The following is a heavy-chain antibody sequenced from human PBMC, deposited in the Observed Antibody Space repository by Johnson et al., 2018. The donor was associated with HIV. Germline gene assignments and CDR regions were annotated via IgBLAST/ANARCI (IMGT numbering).Heavy chain of an antibody. Sequence: VQLVESGGGLVQPGGSLRLACAASGFTVSRNYMSWVRQAPGKGLEWVSVIGTAGDTYYPGSVTGRFTISREKAKNSLYLQMNSLRAEDTAVYDCAKGEQLWSVASAFHIWGQGTMLTVSS. CDR3: AKGEQLWSVASAFHI. CDR1: GFTVSRNY. D-gene: IGHD5-18*01. J-gene: IGHJ3*02. V-gene: IGHV3-13*01. CDR2: IGTAGDT.